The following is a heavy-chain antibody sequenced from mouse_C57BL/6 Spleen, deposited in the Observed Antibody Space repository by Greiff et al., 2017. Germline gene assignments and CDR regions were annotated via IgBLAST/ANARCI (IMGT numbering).Heavy chain of an antibody. CDR3: ASYGPMDY. J-gene: IGHJ4*01. CDR2: IYPGDGDT. CDR1: GYAFSSSW. Sequence: VKLQESGPELVKPGASVKISCKASGYAFSSSWMNWVKQRPGKGLEWIGRIYPGDGDTNYNGKFKGKATLTADKSSSTAYMQLSSLTSEDSAVYFCASYGPMDYWGQGTSVTVSS. D-gene: IGHD1-2*01. V-gene: IGHV1-82*01.